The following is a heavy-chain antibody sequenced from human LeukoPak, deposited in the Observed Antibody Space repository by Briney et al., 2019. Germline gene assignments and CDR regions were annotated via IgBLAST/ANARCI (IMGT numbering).Heavy chain of an antibody. CDR3: ARDRGIAAAGTTFDY. V-gene: IGHV3-21*01. CDR2: ISSSSSYI. Sequence: GGSLRLSCAASGFTFSSYSMNWVRQAPGKGLEWVSSISSSSSYIYYAGSVKGRFTISRDNAKNSLYLQMNSLRAEDTAVYYCARDRGIAAAGTTFDYWGQGTLVTVSS. CDR1: GFTFSSYS. D-gene: IGHD6-13*01. J-gene: IGHJ4*02.